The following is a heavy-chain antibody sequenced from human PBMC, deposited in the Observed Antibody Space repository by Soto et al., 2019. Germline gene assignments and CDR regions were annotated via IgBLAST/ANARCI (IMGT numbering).Heavy chain of an antibody. CDR2: IYYTGAA. J-gene: IGHJ4*02. CDR3: ESGTFQDIPLDS. V-gene: IGHV4-31*03. Sequence: SETLSLTCSVSGGSLDTGGFYWRWARQLPGKGLRWIGYIYYTGAAYYNPALKSRVVISLDTSANQFSLSLTSLTAADTAVYECESGTFQDIPLDSWGRGSLVICSS. D-gene: IGHD2-2*02. CDR1: GGSLDTGGFY.